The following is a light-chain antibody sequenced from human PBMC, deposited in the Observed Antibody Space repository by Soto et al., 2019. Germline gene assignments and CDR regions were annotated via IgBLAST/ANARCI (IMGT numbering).Light chain of an antibody. V-gene: IGKV1-6*01. CDR1: QGIRND. CDR2: AAS. J-gene: IGKJ4*01. Sequence: AIQMTQSPSSLSASVGDTVTITCRASQGIRNDLGWYQQKPGKAPKLLIFAASNLQSGDPSRFSGSPSGTDSTLPISTLQPEDFATYYCLHGYSYPFTFGGGTRVEIK. CDR3: LHGYSYPFT.